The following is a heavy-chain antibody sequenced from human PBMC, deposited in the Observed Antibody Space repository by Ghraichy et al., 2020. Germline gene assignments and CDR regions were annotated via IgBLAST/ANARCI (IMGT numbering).Heavy chain of an antibody. Sequence: GALRLSCAASGFTFSSYSMNWVRQAPGKGLEWVSSISSSSSYIYYADSVKGRFTISRDNAKNSLYLQMNSLRAEDTAVYYCARDRGEDDYSNDWYFDLWGRGTLVTVSS. CDR2: ISSSSSYI. D-gene: IGHD4-11*01. CDR3: ARDRGEDDYSNDWYFDL. CDR1: GFTFSSYS. J-gene: IGHJ2*01. V-gene: IGHV3-21*01.